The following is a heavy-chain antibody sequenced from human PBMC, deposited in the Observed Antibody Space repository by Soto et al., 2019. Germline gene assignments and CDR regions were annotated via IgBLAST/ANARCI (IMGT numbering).Heavy chain of an antibody. D-gene: IGHD3-3*01. V-gene: IGHV3-30-3*01. Sequence: QVPLVESGGGVVQPGGSLRLSCAASGFTFSSHAVHWVRQAPGKGLEWVAVISHDGSNKYYGDSVKGRFTISRDNSKNTLYMQMNSLRAEDTAVYYCAKVSRALRVLTPDFDYWGQGTLVTVSS. CDR1: GFTFSSHA. CDR3: AKVSRALRVLTPDFDY. J-gene: IGHJ4*02. CDR2: ISHDGSNK.